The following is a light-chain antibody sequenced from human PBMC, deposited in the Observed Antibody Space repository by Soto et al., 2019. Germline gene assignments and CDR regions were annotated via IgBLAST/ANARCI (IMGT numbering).Light chain of an antibody. CDR2: EVS. V-gene: IGLV2-14*01. J-gene: IGLJ2*01. Sequence: QSALTQPASVSGSPGQSITISCTGTSSDVGGYNYVSWYQQHPGKAPKLMIYEVSNRPSGVSYRFSGSKSGNTASLTISGLLTEDEADYYCSSYTGNNKLVFGGGTKLTVL. CDR3: SSYTGNNKLV. CDR1: SSDVGGYNY.